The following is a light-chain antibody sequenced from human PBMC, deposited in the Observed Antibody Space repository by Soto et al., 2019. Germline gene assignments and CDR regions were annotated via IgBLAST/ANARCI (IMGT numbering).Light chain of an antibody. CDR1: QSISSNY. J-gene: IGKJ5*01. Sequence: EIVLTQSPGTLSLSPGERATLSCRASQSISSNYLAWYQQKPGQAPRLLIYGASSRATGIPDRFSGSGSGADFTLTISRLEPEDFAVYYCQQYGSSPITFGQGTRLEIK. CDR2: GAS. V-gene: IGKV3-20*01. CDR3: QQYGSSPIT.